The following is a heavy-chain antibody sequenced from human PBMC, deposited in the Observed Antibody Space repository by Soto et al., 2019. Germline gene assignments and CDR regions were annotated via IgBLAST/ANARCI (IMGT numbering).Heavy chain of an antibody. CDR3: ARRSSGYPYYFDY. V-gene: IGHV3-53*02. CDR1: GFTVSTNY. Sequence: EVQLVETGGGLIQPGGSLRLSCAASGFTVSTNYMSWVRQAPGKGLEWVSLIYSGGSTYYADSVKGRFTISSDNSKNTLDLQMNSLRAEDTAVYYCARRSSGYPYYFDYWGQGTLVTVSS. D-gene: IGHD3-22*01. CDR2: IYSGGST. J-gene: IGHJ4*02.